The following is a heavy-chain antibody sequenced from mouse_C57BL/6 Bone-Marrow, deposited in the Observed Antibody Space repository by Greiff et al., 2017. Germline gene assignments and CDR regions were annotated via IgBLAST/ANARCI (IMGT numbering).Heavy chain of an antibody. CDR1: GFAFTNYL. Sequence: QVQLKESGAELVRPGTSVKVSCKASGFAFTNYLIEWVKQRPGQGLEWIGVINPGSGGTYYNEKFKGKATLTADKSSSTAYMQLSSLTSEDSAVYFCARGDYFDYWGQGTTLTVSS. V-gene: IGHV1-54*01. J-gene: IGHJ2*01. CDR3: ARGDYFDY. CDR2: INPGSGGT.